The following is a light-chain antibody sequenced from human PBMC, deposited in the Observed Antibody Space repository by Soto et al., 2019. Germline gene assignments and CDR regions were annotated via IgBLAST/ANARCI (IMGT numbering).Light chain of an antibody. Sequence: IVLTQSPGEMAALPWGAANSAISCSQSVSSSYLAWYQKKPGQAPRLLIYGASSRATGIPDRFSGSGSGTHFTLTIRRLEPGDFAVYYCQHYGGTTFTFGQGTRLDIK. CDR1: QSVSSSY. CDR2: GAS. J-gene: IGKJ5*01. CDR3: QHYGGTTFT. V-gene: IGKV3-20*01.